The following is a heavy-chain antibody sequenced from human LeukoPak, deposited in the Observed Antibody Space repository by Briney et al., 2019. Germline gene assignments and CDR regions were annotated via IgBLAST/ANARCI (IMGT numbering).Heavy chain of an antibody. CDR3: ARGVEVVAAANNWFDP. V-gene: IGHV3-23*01. CDR2: ISGSGGSM. J-gene: IGHJ5*02. Sequence: GGTLRLSCAASGFTFSSYGLTWVRQAPGKGLEWVSVISGSGGSMYYADSVKGRFTISRDNSKNTLNLQMNSLRAEDTAVYYCARGVEVVAAANNWFDPWGQGNLVTVSS. CDR1: GFTFSSYG. D-gene: IGHD2-2*01.